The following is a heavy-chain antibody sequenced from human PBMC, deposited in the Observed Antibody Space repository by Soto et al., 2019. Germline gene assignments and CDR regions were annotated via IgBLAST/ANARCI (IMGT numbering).Heavy chain of an antibody. J-gene: IGHJ6*02. CDR3: AREEGQWRPTSYYYYGMDV. CDR1: GYTFTGYY. D-gene: IGHD6-19*01. Sequence: AASVKVSCKASGYTFTGYYIHWVRQAPGQGLEWMGWINPNSGGTNYAQKFQGWVTMTRDTSISTAYMELSRLRSDDTAVYYCAREEGQWRPTSYYYYGMDVWGQGTTVTVSS. CDR2: INPNSGGT. V-gene: IGHV1-2*04.